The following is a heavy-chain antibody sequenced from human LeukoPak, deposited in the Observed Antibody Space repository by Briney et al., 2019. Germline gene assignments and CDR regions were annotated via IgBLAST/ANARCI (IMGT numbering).Heavy chain of an antibody. CDR2: IYYSGTT. CDR1: GGSISSGGYY. Sequence: SQTLSLTCTVSGGSISSGGYYWSWIRQHPGKGLEWIGYIYYSGTTYYNPPLKSRVTMSVDMSKNQFSLKLSSVTAADTAVYYCARHYYGGSGAFDIWGQGTMVTVSS. V-gene: IGHV4-31*03. CDR3: ARHYYGGSGAFDI. D-gene: IGHD4-23*01. J-gene: IGHJ3*02.